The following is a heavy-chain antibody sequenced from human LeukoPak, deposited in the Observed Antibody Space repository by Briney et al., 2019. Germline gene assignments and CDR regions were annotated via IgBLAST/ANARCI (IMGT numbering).Heavy chain of an antibody. CDR3: ARLSVTTNAFDI. CDR2: INHSGST. CDR1: GGSFSGYY. D-gene: IGHD4-17*01. Sequence: PSETLSLTCAVYGGSFSGYYWSWIRQPPGKGLEWIGEINHSGSTNYNPSPKSRVTISVDTSKNQLSLKLTSVTAADTAVYYCARLSVTTNAFDIWGQGTKVTVSS. V-gene: IGHV4-34*01. J-gene: IGHJ3*02.